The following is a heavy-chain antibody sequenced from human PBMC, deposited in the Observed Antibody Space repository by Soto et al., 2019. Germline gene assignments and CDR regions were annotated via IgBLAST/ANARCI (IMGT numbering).Heavy chain of an antibody. CDR3: ARAIVIGSCYPDY. D-gene: IGHD2-15*01. Sequence: ASVKVSCKATGDLFNNYAFNWVRQAPGQGLEWMGWISAYNGNTNYAQKLQGRVTMTTDTSTSTAYMELRSLRSDDTAVYYCARAIVIGSCYPDYWGQGTLVTVSS. CDR2: ISAYNGNT. V-gene: IGHV1-18*01. CDR1: GDLFNNYA. J-gene: IGHJ4*02.